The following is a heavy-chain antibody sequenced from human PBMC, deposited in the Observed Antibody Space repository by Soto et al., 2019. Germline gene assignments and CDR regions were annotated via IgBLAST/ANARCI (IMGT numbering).Heavy chain of an antibody. D-gene: IGHD3-10*01. V-gene: IGHV1-46*01. CDR1: GYTFTSYY. CDR3: ARVDRGGAYGMDV. CDR2: INPSGGST. Sequence: ASVKVSCKASGYTFTSYYMHWVRQAPGQGLEWMGIINPSGGSTSYAQKFQGRVTMTRDTSTSTVYMELSSLRSEDTVVYYCARVDRGGAYGMDVWGQGTTVTVSS. J-gene: IGHJ6*02.